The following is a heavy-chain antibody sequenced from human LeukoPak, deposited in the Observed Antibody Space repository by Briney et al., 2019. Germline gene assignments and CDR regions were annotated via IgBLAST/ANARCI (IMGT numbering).Heavy chain of an antibody. Sequence: SETLSLTCTISAASISSSNHHWGWIRQSPGKGLEWIGSIYSGRTFYYNPSLNSRVTISVVTSDQFTLQLNSVTAADTAVYYCAREWGLESSGYYYAYWGQGTLVTVSS. V-gene: IGHV4-39*02. D-gene: IGHD3-22*01. CDR1: AASISSSNHH. J-gene: IGHJ4*02. CDR3: AREWGLESSGYYYAY. CDR2: IYSGRTF.